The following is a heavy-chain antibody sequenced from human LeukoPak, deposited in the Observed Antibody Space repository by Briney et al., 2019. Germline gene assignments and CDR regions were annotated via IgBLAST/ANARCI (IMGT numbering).Heavy chain of an antibody. D-gene: IGHD3-22*01. CDR1: GGTFSSYA. CDR3: ARGAYYDSSGYSEGFAFDI. J-gene: IGHJ3*02. Sequence: ASVKVSCKASGGTFSSYAISWVRQAPGQGLEWMGGIIPIFGTANYAQKFQGRVTITADESTSTAYMELSSLRSEDTAVYYCARGAYYDSSGYSEGFAFDIWGQGTMVTVSS. V-gene: IGHV1-69*13. CDR2: IIPIFGTA.